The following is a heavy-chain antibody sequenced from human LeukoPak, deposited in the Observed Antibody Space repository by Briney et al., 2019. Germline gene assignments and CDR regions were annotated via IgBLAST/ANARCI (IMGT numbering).Heavy chain of an antibody. J-gene: IGHJ4*02. CDR1: GFTFSTYA. V-gene: IGHV3-23*01. CDR3: ARGKPKRYGGNLYFDY. Sequence: GGSLRLSCAASGFTFSTYAMSWVRQAPGKGLEWVSAIIGGGGTTYYADFVKGRFTISRDNSRSTLYLQMNSLRAEDTAVYYCARGKPKRYGGNLYFDYWGQGTLVTVSS. D-gene: IGHD4-23*01. CDR2: IIGGGGTT.